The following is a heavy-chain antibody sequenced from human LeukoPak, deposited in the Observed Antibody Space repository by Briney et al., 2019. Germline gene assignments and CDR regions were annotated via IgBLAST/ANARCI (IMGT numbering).Heavy chain of an antibody. CDR1: GGSTSSTTNH. CDR2: ILHTGST. D-gene: IGHD6-13*01. Sequence: SETLSLTCTVSGGSTSSTTNHWGWIRQPPGKGLEWIGSILHTGSTYYNPSLKSRVIISADTSKNQFSLRLSSVTAADTAVYYCARRYSGSFYSYDYWGQGTLVTVSS. CDR3: ARRYSGSFYSYDY. V-gene: IGHV4-39*01. J-gene: IGHJ4*02.